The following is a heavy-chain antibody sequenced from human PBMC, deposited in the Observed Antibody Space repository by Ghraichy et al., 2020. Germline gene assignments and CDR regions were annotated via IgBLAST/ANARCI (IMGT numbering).Heavy chain of an antibody. CDR1: GYTFTSYY. V-gene: IGHV1-46*03. Sequence: ASVNVSCKASGYTFTSYYMHWVRQAPGQGLEWMGIINPSGGSTSYAQKFQGRVTMTRDTSTSTVYMEVSSLRSEDTAVYYCARACSGCSFDYWGQGTLVTVSS. CDR2: INPSGGST. J-gene: IGHJ4*02. CDR3: ARACSGCSFDY. D-gene: IGHD6-19*01.